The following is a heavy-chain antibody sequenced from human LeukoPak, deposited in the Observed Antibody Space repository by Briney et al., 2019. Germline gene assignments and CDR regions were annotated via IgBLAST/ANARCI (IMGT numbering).Heavy chain of an antibody. CDR2: IQYDGSNK. CDR3: AGAGGHAFDI. CDR1: GFTFSRYD. J-gene: IGHJ3*02. Sequence: GGSLRLSCAASGFTFSRYDMNWVRQAPGKGLEWVAFIQYDGSNKYYADSVKGRFTISRDNSKNTLYLQMNSLRAGDTAIYYCAGAGGHAFDIWGQGTMVTVSS. V-gene: IGHV3-30*02. D-gene: IGHD6-19*01.